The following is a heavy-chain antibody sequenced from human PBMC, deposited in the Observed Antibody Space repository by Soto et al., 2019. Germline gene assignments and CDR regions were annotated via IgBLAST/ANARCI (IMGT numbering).Heavy chain of an antibody. D-gene: IGHD6-13*01. CDR2: ISGSGGST. J-gene: IGHJ2*01. Sequence: GGSLRLSCAASGFTFSSYAMSWVRQAPGKGLEWVSAISGSGGSTYYADSVKGRFTISRDNSKNTLYLQMNSLRAEDTAVYYCAKDAKVAAAGRQVGWYFDLWGRGTLVTVSS. CDR3: AKDAKVAAAGRQVGWYFDL. CDR1: GFTFSSYA. V-gene: IGHV3-23*01.